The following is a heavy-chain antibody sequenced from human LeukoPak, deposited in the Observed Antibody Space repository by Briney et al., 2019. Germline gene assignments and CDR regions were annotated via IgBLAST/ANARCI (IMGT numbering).Heavy chain of an antibody. J-gene: IGHJ4*02. Sequence: SETLSLTCTVSGGSISSSSYYWGWIRQPPGKGLEWIGSIYYSGSTYYNPSLKSRVTISVDTSKNQFSLKLSSVTAADTAVYYCARVDYDSSGYYGGKIDYWGQGTLVTVSS. CDR1: GGSISSSSYY. V-gene: IGHV4-39*07. CDR2: IYYSGST. CDR3: ARVDYDSSGYYGGKIDY. D-gene: IGHD3-22*01.